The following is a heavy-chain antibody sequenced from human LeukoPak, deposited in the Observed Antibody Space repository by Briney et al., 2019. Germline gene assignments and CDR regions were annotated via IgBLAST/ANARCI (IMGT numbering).Heavy chain of an antibody. Sequence: PSETLSLTCTVSGGSISSSSYYWGWIRQPPGKGLEWIGSIYYSGSTYYNPSLKSRVTISVDTSKNQFSLKLSSVTAADTAVYYCRIAAAGRRSIWEDYWGQGTLVTVSS. D-gene: IGHD6-13*01. J-gene: IGHJ4*02. CDR3: RIAAAGRRSIWEDY. V-gene: IGHV4-39*07. CDR2: IYYSGST. CDR1: GGSISSSSYY.